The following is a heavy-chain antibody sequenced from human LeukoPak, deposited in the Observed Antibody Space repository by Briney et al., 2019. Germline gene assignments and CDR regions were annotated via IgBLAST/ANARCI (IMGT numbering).Heavy chain of an antibody. J-gene: IGHJ3*02. V-gene: IGHV3-7*01. CDR2: MNQDGSAK. CDR3: ARDGFYRYNWNKHQFIAFDI. D-gene: IGHD1/OR15-1a*01. CDR1: GFTFSSYW. Sequence: PGGSLRLSCVASGFTFSSYWMSWVRQAPGKGLEWVADMNQDGSAKFYVDSVKGRFTVSRDSAKKSLYLQMNSLRAGDTAVYYCARDGFYRYNWNKHQFIAFDIWGQGTMVTVSS.